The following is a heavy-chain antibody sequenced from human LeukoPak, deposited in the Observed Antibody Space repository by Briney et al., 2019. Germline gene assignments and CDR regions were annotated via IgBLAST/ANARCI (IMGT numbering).Heavy chain of an antibody. V-gene: IGHV3-33*01. Sequence: PGRSLRLSCASSGFTFSTYGMHWVRQAPGRGLEWVAVIWNDGSIKYYGVSVKGRFTISRDNSKNTLYLQMNSVRAEDTAVYYCARAVGPFDFWGPGTKVIVSS. J-gene: IGHJ3*01. CDR2: IWNDGSIK. CDR3: ARAVGPFDF. CDR1: GFTFSTYG.